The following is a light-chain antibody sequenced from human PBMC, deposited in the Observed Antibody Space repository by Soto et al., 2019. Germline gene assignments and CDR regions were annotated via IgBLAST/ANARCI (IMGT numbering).Light chain of an antibody. J-gene: IGKJ1*01. CDR3: QQYNSFSWT. CDR2: DAS. V-gene: IGKV1-5*01. CDR1: QSIRSW. Sequence: DIQMTQSPYTLSASVGAGVTITCRASQSIRSWLAWYQQKPGRAPKLLIYDASSLKSGVPSRFSGSGSGTEFTLTISSLQPDDFATYYCQQYNSFSWTFGQGTKVDIK.